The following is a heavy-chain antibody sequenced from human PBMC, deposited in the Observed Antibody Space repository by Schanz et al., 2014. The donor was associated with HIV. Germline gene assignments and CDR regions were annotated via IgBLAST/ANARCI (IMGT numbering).Heavy chain of an antibody. J-gene: IGHJ4*02. D-gene: IGHD3-22*01. CDR2: IRQDGGEI. Sequence: EVQLVESGGGLVKRGGSLRLSCAATGFTVSNNYMSWVRQGPGKGLEWVANIRQDGGEINYVDSVKGRFTISRDNAKNSLYLQMNSVTTEDTAVYYCAREVVVGGKSYFDNWGQGTLVTVSS. V-gene: IGHV3-7*01. CDR1: GFTVSNNY. CDR3: AREVVVGGKSYFDN.